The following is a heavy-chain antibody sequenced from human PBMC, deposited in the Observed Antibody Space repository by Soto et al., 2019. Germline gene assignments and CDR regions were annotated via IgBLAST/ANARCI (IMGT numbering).Heavy chain of an antibody. CDR1: GFTFSGYG. CDR3: AKEGGWNNWYFDL. D-gene: IGHD6-19*01. J-gene: IGHJ2*01. Sequence: QAQLVESGGGVVQPGMSLRLSCAASGFTFSGYGMHWLRQAPGKGLEWAAVVSYDGNAKYYADSVECRFTISRDNSKNTLYLHMNSLRTDDTAVYYCAKEGGWNNWYFDLGGRGTLVTVSS. CDR2: VSYDGNAK. V-gene: IGHV3-30*18.